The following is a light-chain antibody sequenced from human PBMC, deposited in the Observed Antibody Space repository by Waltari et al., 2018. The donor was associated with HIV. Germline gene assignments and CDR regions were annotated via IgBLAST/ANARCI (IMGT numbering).Light chain of an antibody. Sequence: DIQVTQSTSTLSASVGDRFRRTCRSSHRISSWLAWYQQQPGRAPKLLIYKTSTLHSGFPSRFSGSGSGTEFSLTISSLQPDDFATYYCQQYQSYSLTFGQGTRLEIK. J-gene: IGKJ5*01. V-gene: IGKV1-5*03. CDR1: HRISSW. CDR3: QQYQSYSLT. CDR2: KTS.